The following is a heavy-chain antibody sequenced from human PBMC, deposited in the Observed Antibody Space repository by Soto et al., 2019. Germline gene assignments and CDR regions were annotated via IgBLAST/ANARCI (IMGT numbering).Heavy chain of an antibody. Sequence: GGSLRLSCAASGFTFSSYGMHWVRQAPGKGLEWVAVIWYDGSNKYYADSVKGRFTISRDNSKNTLYLQMNSLRAEDTAVYYCARDPTDYGSTYGMAVWGQGTTVTVSS. D-gene: IGHD4-17*01. V-gene: IGHV3-33*01. CDR3: ARDPTDYGSTYGMAV. CDR2: IWYDGSNK. CDR1: GFTFSSYG. J-gene: IGHJ6*02.